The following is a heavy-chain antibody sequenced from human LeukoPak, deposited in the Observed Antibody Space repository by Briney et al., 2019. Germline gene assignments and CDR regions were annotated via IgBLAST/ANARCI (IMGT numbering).Heavy chain of an antibody. CDR3: ARDRVEYDSSGYYELGAFDI. CDR2: ISGSGGST. V-gene: IGHV3-23*01. CDR1: GFTFSSYA. D-gene: IGHD3-22*01. Sequence: GGSLRLSCAASGFTFSSYAMSWVRQAPGKGLEWVSAISGSGGSTYYADSVKGRFTISRDNSKNTLYLQMNSLRAEDTAVYYCARDRVEYDSSGYYELGAFDIWGQGTMVTVSS. J-gene: IGHJ3*02.